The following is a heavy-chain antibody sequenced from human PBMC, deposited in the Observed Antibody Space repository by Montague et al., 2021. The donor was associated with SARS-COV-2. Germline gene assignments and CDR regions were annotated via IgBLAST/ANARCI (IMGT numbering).Heavy chain of an antibody. Sequence: ALAKPTQTLTLTCSFSGFSLRTSGVGVGWIRQPPGKALEWLAVIYWDDDKRYSPSLKSRLTITKDTSKNQVVLTMTNMDPVDTATYYCVHSYADYLFDYWGQGTLVSVSS. J-gene: IGHJ4*02. CDR3: VHSYADYLFDY. CDR2: IYWDDDK. V-gene: IGHV2-5*02. CDR1: GFSLRTSGVG. D-gene: IGHD4-17*01.